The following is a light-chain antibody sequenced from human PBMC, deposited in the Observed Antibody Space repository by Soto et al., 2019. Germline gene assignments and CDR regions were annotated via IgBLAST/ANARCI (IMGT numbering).Light chain of an antibody. Sequence: DIVMTQSPDSLAVSLGESATIKCKSSQSVLYNSSNKNYLAWYQQKPGQAPKMLIYWASTRESGVPDRFSGSGSGTNFTLTVSSLQAEDVAVYYCHQYRSSPFTFAPRTKVDIK. V-gene: IGKV4-1*01. CDR2: WAS. CDR1: QSVLYNSSNKNY. J-gene: IGKJ3*01. CDR3: HQYRSSPFT.